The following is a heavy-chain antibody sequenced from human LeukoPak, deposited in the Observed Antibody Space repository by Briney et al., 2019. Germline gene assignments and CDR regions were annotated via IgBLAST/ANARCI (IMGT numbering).Heavy chain of an antibody. Sequence: PGGSLRLSGAASGFTFSSYSMNWVRQAPGKGLEWVSYISSSSSTIYYADSVKGRFTISRDNAKNSLYLQMNSLRAEDTAVYYCASDSSTPYYDFWSGPSYYFDYWGQGTLVTVSS. CDR3: ASDSSTPYYDFWSGPSYYFDY. V-gene: IGHV3-48*01. J-gene: IGHJ4*02. CDR1: GFTFSSYS. D-gene: IGHD3-3*01. CDR2: ISSSSSTI.